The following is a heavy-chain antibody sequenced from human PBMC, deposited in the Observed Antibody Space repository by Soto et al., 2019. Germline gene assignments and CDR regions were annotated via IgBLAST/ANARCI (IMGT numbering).Heavy chain of an antibody. D-gene: IGHD6-19*01. CDR2: ITHDGSQK. V-gene: IGHV3-30*04. Sequence: GGSLRLSCGVSGFTFRSYAMYWVRQAPGKGLEWVAVITHDGSQKYYADYVKGRFTTSRDNSKNTLYLQMNSLRAEDTALYYCAKNPSVAVGYYDLWGQGTLVTVSS. J-gene: IGHJ5*02. CDR3: AKNPSVAVGYYDL. CDR1: GFTFRSYA.